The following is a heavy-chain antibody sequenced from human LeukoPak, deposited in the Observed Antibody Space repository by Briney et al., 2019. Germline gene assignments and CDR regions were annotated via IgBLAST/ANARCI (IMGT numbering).Heavy chain of an antibody. D-gene: IGHD3-22*01. CDR3: ARVSDDSSGYYFKRNDAFDI. CDR1: GYTFTGYY. Sequence: ASVKVSCKASGYTFTGYYMHWVRQAPGQGLEWMGWINPNSGGTNYAQKFQGWVTMTRDTSISTAYMELSRLRSDDTAEYYCARVSDDSSGYYFKRNDAFDIWGQGTMVTVSS. CDR2: INPNSGGT. V-gene: IGHV1-2*04. J-gene: IGHJ3*02.